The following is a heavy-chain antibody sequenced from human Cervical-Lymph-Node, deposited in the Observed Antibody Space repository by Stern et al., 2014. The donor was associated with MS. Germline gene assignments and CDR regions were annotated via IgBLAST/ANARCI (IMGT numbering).Heavy chain of an antibody. CDR1: GFSLSNARMG. J-gene: IGHJ5*02. V-gene: IGHV2-26*01. CDR2: IFSNDEK. D-gene: IGHD4-23*01. Sequence: QITLKESGPVLGKPTETLTLTCTVSGFSLSNARMGVSWIRQPPGKALAWLAHIFSNDEKSYSTSLKSRLTISKDTSKSQVVLTMTNMDPVDTATYYCARTYGGNPMRAAWFDPWGQGTLVTVSS. CDR3: ARTYGGNPMRAAWFDP.